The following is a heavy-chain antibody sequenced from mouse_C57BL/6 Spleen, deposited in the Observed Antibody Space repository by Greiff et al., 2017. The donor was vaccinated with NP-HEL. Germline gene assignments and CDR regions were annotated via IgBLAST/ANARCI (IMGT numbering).Heavy chain of an antibody. J-gene: IGHJ3*01. V-gene: IGHV14-2*01. CDR3: ARDYGSSPWVAD. D-gene: IGHD1-1*01. CDR2: IDPEDGET. Sequence: VQLQQSGAELVKPGASVKLSCTASGFNITDYYMHWVKQRTEQGLEWIGRIDPEDGETKYAPKFQGKATITADTSSNTAYLQLSRLTSADTAVYYCARDYGSSPWVADSGEKALVTVSA. CDR1: GFNITDYY.